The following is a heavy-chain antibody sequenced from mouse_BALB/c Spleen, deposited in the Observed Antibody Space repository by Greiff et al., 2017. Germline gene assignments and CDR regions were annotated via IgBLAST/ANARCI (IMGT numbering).Heavy chain of an antibody. CDR3: ARGYDGPQYYYAMDY. V-gene: IGHV1-14*01. J-gene: IGHJ4*01. CDR1: GYTFTSYV. D-gene: IGHD2-1*01. Sequence: VQLQQSGPELVKPGASVKMSCKASGYTFTSYVMHWVKQKPGQGLEWIGYINPYNDGTKYNEKFKGKATLTSDKSSSTAYMELSSLTSEDSAVYYCARGYDGPQYYYAMDYWGQGTSVTVSS. CDR2: INPYNDGT.